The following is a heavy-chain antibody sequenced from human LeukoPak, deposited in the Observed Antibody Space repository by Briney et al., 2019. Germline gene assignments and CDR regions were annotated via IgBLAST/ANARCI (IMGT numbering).Heavy chain of an antibody. Sequence: WASVKVSCKASGGTFSSHAISWVRQAPGQGLEWMGGIIPIFGTANYAQKFQGRVTITADKSTSTAYMELSSLRSEDTAVNYCARVGTGAINWFDPWGQGTLVTVSS. V-gene: IGHV1-69*06. CDR3: ARVGTGAINWFDP. CDR1: GGTFSSHA. J-gene: IGHJ5*02. CDR2: IIPIFGTA. D-gene: IGHD1-26*01.